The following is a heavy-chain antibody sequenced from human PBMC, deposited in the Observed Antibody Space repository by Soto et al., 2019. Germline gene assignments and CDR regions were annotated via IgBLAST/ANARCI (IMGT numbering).Heavy chain of an antibody. D-gene: IGHD2-15*01. J-gene: IGHJ3*01. CDR1: GDSINNYY. V-gene: IGHV4-4*07. Sequence: LQESGPGLVKPSETLSLTCTVSGDSINNYYWNWIRQPAGKGLEWIGRIYSSGTTNHSPSLKSRATMSVDTSKHLVSLSLSSVTAADTATYYCARGSAVPTARGWFGALDVWGQGTVVTVSS. CDR3: ARGSAVPTARGWFGALDV. CDR2: IYSSGTT.